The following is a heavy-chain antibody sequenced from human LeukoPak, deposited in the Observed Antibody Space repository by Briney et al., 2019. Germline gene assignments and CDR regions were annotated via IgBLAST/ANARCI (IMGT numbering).Heavy chain of an antibody. Sequence: GDSLRLSCRAFGFTFGGHWMSWVRQAPGKGPEWVANIREDGSEKFYANSVKGRFTISGDNAKNSLYLQMNSLTVDDTAVYYCARDPTAMVTSDYWGQGTLVTVSS. CDR2: IREDGSEK. V-gene: IGHV3-7*01. CDR1: GFTFGGHW. CDR3: ARDPTAMVTSDY. J-gene: IGHJ4*02. D-gene: IGHD5-18*01.